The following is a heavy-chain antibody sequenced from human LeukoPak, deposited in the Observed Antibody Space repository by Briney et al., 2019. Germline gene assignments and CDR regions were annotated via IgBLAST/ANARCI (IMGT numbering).Heavy chain of an antibody. CDR3: AKDSRLVIIFLFDY. J-gene: IGHJ4*02. CDR2: ISYDGSNR. CDR1: WFTFSNFG. V-gene: IGHV3-30*18. D-gene: IGHD3-9*01. Sequence: GFLRLSCAASWFTFSNFGMPWVRQAPGQGVGGVGVISYDGSNRYYADSVKGRFTISRDNSKNTLYLQMNSLRAEDTAVYYCAKDSRLVIIFLFDYWGQGTLVTVSS.